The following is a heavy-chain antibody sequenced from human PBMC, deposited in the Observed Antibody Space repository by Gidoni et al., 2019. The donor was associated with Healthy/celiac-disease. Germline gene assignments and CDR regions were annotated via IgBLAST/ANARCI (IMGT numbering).Heavy chain of an antibody. D-gene: IGHD5-18*01. Sequence: QVQLVESGGGVVQPGRSLRLSCSASGFTFSSYGMHWVRQAPGKGLEWVAVIWYDGSNKYYADSVKGRFTISRDNSKNTLYLQMNSLRAEDTAVYYCARGAMGYSYGYFYWGQGTLVTVSS. V-gene: IGHV3-33*01. CDR2: IWYDGSNK. J-gene: IGHJ4*02. CDR1: GFTFSSYG. CDR3: ARGAMGYSYGYFY.